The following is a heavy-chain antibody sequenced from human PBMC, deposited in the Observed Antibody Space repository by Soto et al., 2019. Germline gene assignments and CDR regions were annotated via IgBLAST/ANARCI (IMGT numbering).Heavy chain of an antibody. D-gene: IGHD3-22*01. Sequence: KPSETLSLTCTVSGGSISSSGYYWGWIRQSPGKGLEWIGTIFYSGTTYYNPSLESRITISQDTSNNQFSLKPTSVTAADTAVYYCARHYYDSSGYPAPYYHGMDVWGQGTTVTVSS. J-gene: IGHJ6*02. V-gene: IGHV4-39*01. CDR1: GGSISSSGYY. CDR3: ARHYYDSSGYPAPYYHGMDV. CDR2: IFYSGTT.